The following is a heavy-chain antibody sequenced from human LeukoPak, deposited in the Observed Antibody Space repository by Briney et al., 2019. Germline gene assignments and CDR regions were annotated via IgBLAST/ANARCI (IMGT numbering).Heavy chain of an antibody. CDR1: GGSFSGYY. J-gene: IGHJ6*02. CDR3: ARGRRDSSRRQSSSYSSAMDV. Sequence: KASETLSLTCAVYGGSFSGYYWSWIRQPPGKGLEWIGEINHSGSTNYNPSLKSRVTISVDTSKNQFSLKLSSVTAADTAVYYCARGRRDSSRRQSSSYSSAMDVWPQGPTVTVSS. V-gene: IGHV4-34*01. D-gene: IGHD6-19*01. CDR2: INHSGST.